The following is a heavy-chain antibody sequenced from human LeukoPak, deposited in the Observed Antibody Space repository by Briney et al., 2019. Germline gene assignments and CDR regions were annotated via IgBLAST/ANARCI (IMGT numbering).Heavy chain of an antibody. CDR1: GGTFSSYA. J-gene: IGHJ5*02. CDR3: ARLQYQLNYGFWSGYYFAP. D-gene: IGHD3-3*01. Sequence: ASVKVSCKASGGTFSSYAISWVRQAPGQGLEWMGGIIPIFGTANYAQKFQGRVTITTDESTSTAYMELSSLRSEDTAVYYCARLQYQLNYGFWSGYYFAPWGQGTLVTVSS. CDR2: IIPIFGTA. V-gene: IGHV1-69*05.